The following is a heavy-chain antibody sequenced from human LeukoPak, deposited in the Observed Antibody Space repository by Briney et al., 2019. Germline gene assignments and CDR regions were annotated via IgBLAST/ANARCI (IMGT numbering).Heavy chain of an antibody. Sequence: GGSLRLSCAASGFTFSSYAMSWGRQAPGKGLEWVSAISGSGGSTYYADSVKGRFTISRDNSKNTLYLQMNSLRAEDTAVYYCAKAIDSSGYYPRPYYYYMDVWGKGTTVTVSS. CDR3: AKAIDSSGYYPRPYYYYMDV. D-gene: IGHD3-22*01. CDR2: ISGSGGST. V-gene: IGHV3-23*01. CDR1: GFTFSSYA. J-gene: IGHJ6*03.